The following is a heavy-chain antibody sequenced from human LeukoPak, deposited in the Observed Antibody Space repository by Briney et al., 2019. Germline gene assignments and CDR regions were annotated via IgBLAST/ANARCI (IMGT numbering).Heavy chain of an antibody. J-gene: IGHJ5*02. V-gene: IGHV1-18*01. CDR2: SIAYNDNT. CDR1: VYTFTSYG. Sequence: ASVKVSCKSSVYTFTSYGINWVRQAPGQGLEWMGWSIAYNDNTNYAQKLQGRVTMTTDTSTITAYMELRSLRSDDTAEYYCARDPLPGIAARPYKWFDPWGQGTLVTVSS. D-gene: IGHD6-25*01. CDR3: ARDPLPGIAARPYKWFDP.